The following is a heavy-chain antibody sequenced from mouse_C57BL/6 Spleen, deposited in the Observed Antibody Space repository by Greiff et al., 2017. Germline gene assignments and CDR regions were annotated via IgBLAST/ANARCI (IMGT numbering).Heavy chain of an antibody. CDR1: GFTFSSYA. Sequence: DVHLVESGEGLVKPGGSLKLSCAASGFTFSSYAMSWVRQTPEKRLEWVAYISSGGDYIYYADTVKGRFTISRDNARNTLYLQMSSLKSEDTAMYYCTRVGIYDGSYGFAYWGQGTLVTVSA. V-gene: IGHV5-9-1*02. D-gene: IGHD2-3*01. J-gene: IGHJ3*01. CDR2: ISSGGDYI. CDR3: TRVGIYDGSYGFAY.